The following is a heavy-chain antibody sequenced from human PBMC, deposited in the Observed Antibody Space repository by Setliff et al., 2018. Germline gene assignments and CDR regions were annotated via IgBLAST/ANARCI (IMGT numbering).Heavy chain of an antibody. D-gene: IGHD3-22*01. Sequence: GASVKVSCKVSGYTLTELSMHWVRQAPGKGLEWMGGFDPEDGETIYAQKFQGRVTITADKSTSTAYMELSSLRSEDTAVYYCARYGVLLARYYYDSSGYSDRNAFDIWGQGTMVTVSS. CDR1: GYTLTELS. J-gene: IGHJ3*02. CDR3: ARYGVLLARYYYDSSGYSDRNAFDI. CDR2: FDPEDGET. V-gene: IGHV1-24*01.